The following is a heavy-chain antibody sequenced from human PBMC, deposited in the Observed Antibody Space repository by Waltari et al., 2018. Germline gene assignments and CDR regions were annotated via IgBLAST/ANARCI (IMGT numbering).Heavy chain of an antibody. J-gene: IGHJ3*02. CDR2: IYHSGST. Sequence: QVQLQESGPGLVKPSETLSLTCAVSGYSISSGYYWGWIRQPPGKGLEWIGSIYHSGSTYYNPSLKSRVTISVDTSKNQFSLKLSSVTAADTAVYYCARSKMMIVGGPDIWGQGTMVTVSS. V-gene: IGHV4-38-2*01. D-gene: IGHD3-22*01. CDR3: ARSKMMIVGGPDI. CDR1: GYSISSGYY.